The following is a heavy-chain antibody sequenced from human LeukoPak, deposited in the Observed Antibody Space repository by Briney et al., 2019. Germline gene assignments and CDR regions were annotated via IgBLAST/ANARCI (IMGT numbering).Heavy chain of an antibody. D-gene: IGHD3-22*01. CDR2: IVVGSGNT. CDR1: GFTFTSSA. Sequence: SVKVSCKASGFTFTSSAVQWVRQARGQRLEWIGWIVVGSGNTNYAQKFQERVTITRDMSTSIAYMELSSLRSEDTAVYYCAAVRGYYDSSGYSDYWGQGTLVTVSS. V-gene: IGHV1-58*01. J-gene: IGHJ4*02. CDR3: AAVRGYYDSSGYSDY.